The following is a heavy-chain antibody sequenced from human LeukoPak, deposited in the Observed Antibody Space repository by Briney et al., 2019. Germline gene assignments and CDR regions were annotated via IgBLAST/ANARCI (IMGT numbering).Heavy chain of an antibody. J-gene: IGHJ4*02. CDR1: GYTFTSYY. D-gene: IGHD4-17*01. CDR3: ARSGNYGDYGSFDY. CDR2: INPTGGST. Sequence: ASVKVSCKASGYTFTSYYMHWVRQAPGEGLEWMGIINPTGGSTSYAQKFQGRVTMTRDTSTSTAYMELRSLSSDDTAVYYCARSGNYGDYGSFDYWGQGTLVTVSS. V-gene: IGHV1-46*01.